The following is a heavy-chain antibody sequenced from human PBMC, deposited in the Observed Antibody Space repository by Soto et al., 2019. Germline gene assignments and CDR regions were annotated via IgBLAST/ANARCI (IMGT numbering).Heavy chain of an antibody. CDR2: IYPADSDT. CDR3: VRPQAKELGTIRGAFDI. CDR1: GDTFTSHW. V-gene: IGHV5-51*01. D-gene: IGHD3-10*01. Sequence: GESLKISCKGSGDTFTSHWIAWVRQMPGKGLELMGLIYPADSDTRYSPSFEGQVTISVDKSISTAYLQWSFLKASDSAMYYCVRPQAKELGTIRGAFDIWGQGTKVTVSS. J-gene: IGHJ3*02.